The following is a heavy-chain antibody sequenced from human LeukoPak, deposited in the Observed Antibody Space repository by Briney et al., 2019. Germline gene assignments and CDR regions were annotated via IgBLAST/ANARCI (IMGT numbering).Heavy chain of an antibody. J-gene: IGHJ3*02. CDR2: INHSGST. Sequence: SETLSLTCAVYGGSFSGYYWSWIRQPPGKGLEWIGEINHSGSTNYNPSLKSRVTISVDTSKTQFSLKLSSVTAADTAVYYCASGGDSQRMAGAFDIWGQGTMVTVSS. CDR3: ASGGDSQRMAGAFDI. D-gene: IGHD4-17*01. V-gene: IGHV4-34*01. CDR1: GGSFSGYY.